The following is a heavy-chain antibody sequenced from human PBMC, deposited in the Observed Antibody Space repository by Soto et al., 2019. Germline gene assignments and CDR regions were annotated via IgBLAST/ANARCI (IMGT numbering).Heavy chain of an antibody. CDR2: IHYDGNT. CDR1: GDSISAYS. D-gene: IGHD5-12*01. V-gene: IGHV4-59*01. J-gene: IGHJ4*02. CDR3: AREGNLGRWLQPLDF. Sequence: QVQLQVSAPGLVKPSETLSLTCTVSGDSISAYSWSWVRQPPGKGLEWIGNIHYDGNTKYNPSLNSPVPMSVDTSKNPFALKLISVTAADTAKYFCAREGNLGRWLQPLDFWGQGTLVTVSS.